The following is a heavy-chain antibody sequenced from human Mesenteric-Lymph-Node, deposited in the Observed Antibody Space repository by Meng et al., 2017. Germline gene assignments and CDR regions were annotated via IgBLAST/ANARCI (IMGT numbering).Heavy chain of an antibody. CDR1: GCDNRIDKG. CDR3: TTLCGDSIS. D-gene: IGHD4-17*01. J-gene: IGHJ4*02. V-gene: IGHV4-4*02. Sequence: VESQQQRIGIMTLAGSRSATVDVSGCDNRIDKGVSWVRQAPGKGLEWIGEIYHGGRTNYHPSVKSRVSMSVDKSQNHFSLRLSSVTAADTAVYYCTTLCGDSISWGQGTLVTVSS. CDR2: IYHGGRT.